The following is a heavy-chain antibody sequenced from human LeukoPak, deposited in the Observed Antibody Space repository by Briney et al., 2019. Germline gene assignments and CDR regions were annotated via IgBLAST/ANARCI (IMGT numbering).Heavy chain of an antibody. J-gene: IGHJ5*02. D-gene: IGHD5-12*01. CDR3: AKISGPGGYIPLAGFDP. Sequence: PGGSLRLSCAASGFTFSSYAMSWVRQAPGKGMEWVSAISGSGGSTYYADSVKGRFTISRDNSKNTLYLQMNSLRAEDTAVYYCAKISGPGGYIPLAGFDPWGQGTLVTVSS. CDR1: GFTFSSYA. CDR2: ISGSGGST. V-gene: IGHV3-23*01.